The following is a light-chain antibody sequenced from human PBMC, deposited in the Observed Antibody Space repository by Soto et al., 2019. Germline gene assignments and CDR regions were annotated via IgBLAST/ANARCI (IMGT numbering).Light chain of an antibody. J-gene: IGKJ3*01. Sequence: DIQMTQSPSSLSASVGDRVTITCRASQGISHYLAWFQQKPGKVPKVLIYAASTLQSGVPSRFSAGGSGTDFTLTISSLQPEDVAAYYCHRYDSAPLTFGPGTKVDIK. V-gene: IGKV1-27*01. CDR3: HRYDSAPLT. CDR2: AAS. CDR1: QGISHY.